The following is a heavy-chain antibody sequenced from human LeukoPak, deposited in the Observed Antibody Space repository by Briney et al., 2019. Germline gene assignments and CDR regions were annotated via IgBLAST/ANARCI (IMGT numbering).Heavy chain of an antibody. D-gene: IGHD1-26*01. CDR3: ARVRRSGSYYDYYYYYMDV. CDR2: INTNTGNP. V-gene: IGHV7-4-1*02. Sequence: ASVKVSCKASGYTFTSYAMHWVRQAPGQRLEWMGWINTNTGNPTYAQGFTGGFVFSLDTSVSTAYLQISSLKAEDTAVYYCARVRRSGSYYDYYYYYMDVWGKGTTVTVSS. CDR1: GYTFTSYA. J-gene: IGHJ6*03.